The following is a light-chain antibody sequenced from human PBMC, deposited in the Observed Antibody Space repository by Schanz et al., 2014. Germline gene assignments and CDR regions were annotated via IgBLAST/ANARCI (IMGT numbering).Light chain of an antibody. CDR1: SSDVGGYNY. CDR2: DVS. Sequence: QSALTQPRSVSGSPGQSITISCTGTSSDVGGYNYVSWYQQHPGKAPKLMIYDVSTRPLGVPDRFSGSKSGITASLTISGLQAEDEADYYCCSYAGGYTWFFGGGTKLTVL. CDR3: CSYAGGYTWF. V-gene: IGLV2-11*01. J-gene: IGLJ2*01.